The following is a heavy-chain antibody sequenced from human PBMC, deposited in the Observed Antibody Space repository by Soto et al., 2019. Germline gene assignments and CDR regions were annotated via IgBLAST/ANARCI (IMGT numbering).Heavy chain of an antibody. J-gene: IGHJ4*02. D-gene: IGHD6-13*01. CDR2: INPNSGGT. CDR1: GYTFTGYY. V-gene: IGHV1-2*02. Sequence: GASVKVSCKASGYTFTGYYMHWVRQAPGQGLEWMGWINPNSGGTNYAQKFQGRVTMTRDTSISTAYMELSRLRSDDTAVYYCARGRDSSSWFLDYWVQGTLVTVSS. CDR3: ARGRDSSSWFLDY.